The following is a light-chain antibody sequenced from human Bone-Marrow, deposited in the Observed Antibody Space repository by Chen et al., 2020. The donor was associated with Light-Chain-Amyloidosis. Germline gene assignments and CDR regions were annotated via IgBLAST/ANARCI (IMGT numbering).Light chain of an antibody. CDR2: GSS. V-gene: IGKV3-20*01. CDR1: QTISSNY. J-gene: IGKJ4*01. CDR3: QQYGTSPLT. Sequence: EIVLTPSPRPLSSSAGEGANLSRRASQTISSNYLTWYQQKFGQSPRLLIYGSSSRATGIPDRFTGSGSGTDFTLTINRLEPEDFAMYYCQQYGTSPLTFGGGTKVEIK.